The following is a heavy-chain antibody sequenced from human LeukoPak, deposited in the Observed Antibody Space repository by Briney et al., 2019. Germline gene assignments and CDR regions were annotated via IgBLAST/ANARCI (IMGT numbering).Heavy chain of an antibody. V-gene: IGHV4-39*01. CDR2: IYYSGST. Sequence: ASETLSLTCTVSGVSISSSGHYWGWIRQPPGKGLEWIGIIYYSGSTFYNPSLKSRVTISVDTSKNQFSLKLSSVTSADTAVYYCARGPDYTSSYAANWFDPWGQGTLVTVSS. CDR1: GVSISSSGHY. D-gene: IGHD2-2*01. CDR3: ARGPDYTSSYAANWFDP. J-gene: IGHJ5*02.